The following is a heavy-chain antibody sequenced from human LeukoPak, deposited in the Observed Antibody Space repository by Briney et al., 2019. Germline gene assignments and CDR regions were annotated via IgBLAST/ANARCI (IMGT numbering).Heavy chain of an antibody. Sequence: GGSLRLSCAASGFPFSAYSMNWVRRAPGKGLEWVSSISGSSGYVYYADSVKGRFTVSSDNAKNSLYLQMSSLRAEDTAVYYCSKAYYDSSGYSYYFDYWGQGTPVTVSS. CDR3: SKAYYDSSGYSYYFDY. J-gene: IGHJ4*02. CDR1: GFPFSAYS. V-gene: IGHV3-21*01. D-gene: IGHD3-22*01. CDR2: ISGSSGYV.